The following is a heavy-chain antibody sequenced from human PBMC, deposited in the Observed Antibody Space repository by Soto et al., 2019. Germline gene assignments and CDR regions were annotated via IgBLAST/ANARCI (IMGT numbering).Heavy chain of an antibody. J-gene: IGHJ4*02. CDR2: ISYDGSNK. CDR3: AREGVTPSDY. V-gene: IGHV3-30*03. Sequence: QVQLVESGGGVVQPGRSLRLSCAASGFTFSSYGMHWVRQAPGKGLEWVAVISYDGSNKYYADSVKGRFTISRDNSKHTLYLQMNSLRAEDTAVYYCAREGVTPSDYWGQGTLVTVSS. D-gene: IGHD4-4*01. CDR1: GFTFSSYG.